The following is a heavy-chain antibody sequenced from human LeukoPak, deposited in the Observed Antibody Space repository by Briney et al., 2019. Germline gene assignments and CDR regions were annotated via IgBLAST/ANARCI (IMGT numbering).Heavy chain of an antibody. CDR2: ISSSSSYI. V-gene: IGHV3-11*06. CDR1: GFTFSDYY. J-gene: IGHJ6*03. D-gene: IGHD6-13*01. CDR3: ASDKTAQLDNYYYYYMDV. Sequence: GGSLRLSSAASGFTFSDYYMSWIRQAPGKGREWVSYISSSSSYIYYADSVKGRFTISRDNAKNSLYLQMNSLRAEDTAVYYCASDKTAQLDNYYYYYMDVWGKGTTVTISS.